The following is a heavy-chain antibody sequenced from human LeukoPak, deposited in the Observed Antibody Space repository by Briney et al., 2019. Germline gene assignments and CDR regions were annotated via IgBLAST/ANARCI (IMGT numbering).Heavy chain of an antibody. J-gene: IGHJ4*02. Sequence: PGGSLRLSSAASGFNFSSYGMHWVRQAPGKGLEWVTSIWFDGSNIHYADSVKGRVIISRDNSKSALYLQMNSLRAEDTAIYYCARDSLPMAVTGPFDHWGQGALVTVSS. V-gene: IGHV3-33*01. CDR3: ARDSLPMAVTGPFDH. CDR2: IWFDGSNI. D-gene: IGHD6-19*01. CDR1: GFNFSSYG.